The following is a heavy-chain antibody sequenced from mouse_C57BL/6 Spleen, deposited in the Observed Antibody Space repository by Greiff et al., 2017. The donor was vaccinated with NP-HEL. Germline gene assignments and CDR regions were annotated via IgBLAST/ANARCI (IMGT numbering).Heavy chain of an antibody. Sequence: VKLVESGAELVRPGASVTLSCKASGYTFTDYEMHWVKQTPVHGLEWIGAIDPETGGTAYNQKFKGKAILTADKSSSTAYMELRSLTSEDSAVYYCTRAGGSSWYFDVWGTGTTVTVSS. CDR1: GYTFTDYE. D-gene: IGHD1-1*01. CDR2: IDPETGGT. V-gene: IGHV1-15*01. CDR3: TRAGGSSWYFDV. J-gene: IGHJ1*03.